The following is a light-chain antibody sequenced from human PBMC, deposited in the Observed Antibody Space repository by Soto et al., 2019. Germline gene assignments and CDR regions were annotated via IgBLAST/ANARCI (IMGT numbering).Light chain of an antibody. CDR3: QQYGSSPWT. CDR1: QSVSSSF. Sequence: EVVLTQSPGTLSLSPGDRATLSCRASQSVSSSFLAWYLQKPGQAPRLLIYSTSSRAPGIPDRFSGSASGTDFTLTISRLEPEDFAVYYCQQYGSSPWTFGQGTRVEIK. CDR2: STS. J-gene: IGKJ1*01. V-gene: IGKV3-20*01.